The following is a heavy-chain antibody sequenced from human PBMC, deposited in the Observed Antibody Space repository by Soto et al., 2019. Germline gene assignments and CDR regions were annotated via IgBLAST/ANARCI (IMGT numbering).Heavy chain of an antibody. Sequence: SETLSLTCTVSGGSISSGGYYWSWIRQHPGKGLEWIGYIYYSGSTYYNPSLKSRVTISVDTSKNQFSLKLSSVTAADTAVYYCARGSWQQLPEGWFDPWGQGTLVTVSS. D-gene: IGHD6-13*01. CDR2: IYYSGST. J-gene: IGHJ5*02. CDR3: ARGSWQQLPEGWFDP. V-gene: IGHV4-31*03. CDR1: GGSISSGGYY.